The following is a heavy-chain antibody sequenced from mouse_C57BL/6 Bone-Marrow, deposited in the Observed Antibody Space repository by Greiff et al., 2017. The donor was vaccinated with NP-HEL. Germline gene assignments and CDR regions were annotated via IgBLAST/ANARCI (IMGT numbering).Heavy chain of an antibody. CDR2: ISYDGSN. Sequence: EVKLQESGPGLVKPSQSLSLTCSVTGYSITSGYYWNWIRQFPGNKLEWMGYISYDGSNNYNPSLKNRISITRDTSKNQFFLKLNSVTTEDTATYYCARDIHYGNLYAMDYWGQGTSVTVSS. CDR3: ARDIHYGNLYAMDY. CDR1: GYSITSGYY. V-gene: IGHV3-6*01. J-gene: IGHJ4*01. D-gene: IGHD2-1*01.